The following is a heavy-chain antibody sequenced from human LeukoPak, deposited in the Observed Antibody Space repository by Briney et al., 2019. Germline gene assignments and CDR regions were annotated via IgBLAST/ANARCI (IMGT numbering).Heavy chain of an antibody. V-gene: IGHV3-23*01. J-gene: IGHJ6*02. D-gene: IGHD4-17*01. Sequence: PGGSLRLSCAASGFIVSANYMSWVRQAPGKGLEWVSAISGSGGSTYYADSVKGRFTISRDNSKNTLYLQMNSLRAEDTAVYYCAKVNGDYPYASYYYYGMDVWGQGTTVTVSS. CDR3: AKVNGDYPYASYYYYGMDV. CDR2: ISGSGGST. CDR1: GFIVSANY.